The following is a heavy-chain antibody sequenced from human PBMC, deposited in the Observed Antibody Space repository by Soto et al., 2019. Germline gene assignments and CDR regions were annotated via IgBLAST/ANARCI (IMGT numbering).Heavy chain of an antibody. Sequence: QVQLVQSGAEVKKPGASVKVSCKASGYTFTSYGISWVRQAPGQGLEWMGWISAYNGNTNYAQKLQGRVTMTTDTXXXXXXXXLRSLRSDDTAVYYCARDYYDSSGYYPPSGMDVWGQGTTVTVSS. CDR2: ISAYNGNT. CDR3: ARDYYDSSGYYPPSGMDV. CDR1: GYTFTSYG. V-gene: IGHV1-18*04. J-gene: IGHJ6*02. D-gene: IGHD3-22*01.